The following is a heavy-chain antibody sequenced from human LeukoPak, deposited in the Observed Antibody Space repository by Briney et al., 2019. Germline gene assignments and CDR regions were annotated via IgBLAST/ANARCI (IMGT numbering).Heavy chain of an antibody. D-gene: IGHD3-10*01. J-gene: IGHJ5*02. CDR2: ISAYNGYT. Sequence: ASVKVSCKTSGYTFNNYGLTWVRQAPGQGLEWMGWISAYNGYTNYAQKVQGRVTMTIDSSASTAYMELRSLTSDDTAVYYCARSGTKFGEFSDWFDPWGQGTLVTVSS. CDR1: GYTFNNYG. CDR3: ARSGTKFGEFSDWFDP. V-gene: IGHV1-18*01.